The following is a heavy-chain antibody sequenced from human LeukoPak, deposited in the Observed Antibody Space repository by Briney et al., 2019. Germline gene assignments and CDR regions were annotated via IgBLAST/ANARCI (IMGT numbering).Heavy chain of an antibody. Sequence: GGSLRLSCAASGFTFSSYAMSWVRQAPGKGLEWVSAISGSGGSTYYADPVKGRFTISRDNAKNSLYLQMNSLRAEDTALYYCAKDFHDGSGVSYGMDVWGQGTTVTVSS. J-gene: IGHJ6*02. CDR1: GFTFSSYA. D-gene: IGHD3-10*01. V-gene: IGHV3-23*01. CDR3: AKDFHDGSGVSYGMDV. CDR2: ISGSGGST.